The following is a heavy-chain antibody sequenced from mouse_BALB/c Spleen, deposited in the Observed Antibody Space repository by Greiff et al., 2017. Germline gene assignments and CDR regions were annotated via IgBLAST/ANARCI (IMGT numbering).Heavy chain of an antibody. Sequence: EVQLQQSGPELVKPGASVKMSCKASGYTFTSYVMHWVKQKPGQGLEWIGYINPYNDGTKYNEKFKGKATLTSDKSSSTAYMELSSLTSEDSAVYYCAREVYRYDGGWFAYWGQGTLVTVSA. J-gene: IGHJ3*01. CDR1: GYTFTSYV. CDR3: AREVYRYDGGWFAY. D-gene: IGHD2-14*01. V-gene: IGHV1-14*01. CDR2: INPYNDGT.